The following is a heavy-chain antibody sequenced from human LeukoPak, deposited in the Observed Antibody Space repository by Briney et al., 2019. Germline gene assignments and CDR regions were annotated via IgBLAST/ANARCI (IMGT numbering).Heavy chain of an antibody. CDR2: IIPIFGTA. J-gene: IGHJ4*02. V-gene: IGHV1-69*05. Sequence: SVKVSCKASGGTFSSYAISWVRQAPGQGLEWMGGIIPIFGTANYAQKFQGRVTITTDESTSTAYKELSSLRSEDTAVYYCARGGVAADVPIDYWGQGTLVTVSS. CDR1: GGTFSSYA. D-gene: IGHD2-15*01. CDR3: ARGGVAADVPIDY.